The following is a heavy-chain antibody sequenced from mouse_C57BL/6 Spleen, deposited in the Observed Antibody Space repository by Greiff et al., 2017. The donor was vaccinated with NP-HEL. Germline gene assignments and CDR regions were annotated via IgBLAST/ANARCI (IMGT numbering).Heavy chain of an antibody. Sequence: QVQLQQSGPELVKPGASVKISCKASGYAFSSSWMNWVKQRPGKGLEWIGRIYPGDGDTNYNGKFKGKATLTADKSSSTAYMQLSSLTSEDSAVYFCAITTVVAGDWYFDVWGTGTTVTVSS. V-gene: IGHV1-82*01. J-gene: IGHJ1*03. CDR3: AITTVVAGDWYFDV. D-gene: IGHD1-1*01. CDR1: GYAFSSSW. CDR2: IYPGDGDT.